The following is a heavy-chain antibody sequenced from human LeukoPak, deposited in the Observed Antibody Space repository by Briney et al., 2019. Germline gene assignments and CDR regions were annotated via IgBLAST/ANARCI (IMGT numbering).Heavy chain of an antibody. CDR3: ARDHRPWNYYDSSGYYID. J-gene: IGHJ4*02. V-gene: IGHV3-11*01. CDR1: GFTFSDYY. D-gene: IGHD3-22*01. Sequence: PGGSLRLSCAASGFTFSDYYMSWIRQAPGKGPECVSYISNGGTTISYADSVKGRFTISRDNAKSSLYLQMNSLRAEDTAVYYCARDHRPWNYYDSSGYYIDWGQGTLVTVSS. CDR2: ISNGGTTI.